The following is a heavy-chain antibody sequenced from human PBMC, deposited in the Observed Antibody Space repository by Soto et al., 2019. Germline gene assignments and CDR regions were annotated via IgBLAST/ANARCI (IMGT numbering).Heavy chain of an antibody. CDR2: ISSSTSYT. D-gene: IGHD3-10*01. Sequence: GGSLSLSCAASGFTFSDYYMSWIRQAPGKGLEWVSYISSSTSYTNYADSVKGRFTISRDNAKNSLYLQMNSLRAEDTAVYYCARDYYGSGSYGWFDPWGQGTLVTVSS. J-gene: IGHJ5*02. CDR3: ARDYYGSGSYGWFDP. V-gene: IGHV3-11*06. CDR1: GFTFSDYY.